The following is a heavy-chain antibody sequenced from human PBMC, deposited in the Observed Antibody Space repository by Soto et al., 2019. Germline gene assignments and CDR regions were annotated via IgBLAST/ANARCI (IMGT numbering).Heavy chain of an antibody. J-gene: IGHJ5*02. V-gene: IGHV1-3*01. Sequence: QVQLVQSGAEVKKPGASVKVSCKASGYTFTSYAMHWVRQAPGQRLEWMGWINAGNGNTKYSQKFQGRVTITRDTSASTAYMELSSLRSEYTAVYYCARDRKSLPQALYNWFDPWGQGTLVTVSS. CDR3: ARDRKSLPQALYNWFDP. D-gene: IGHD3-10*01. CDR1: GYTFTSYA. CDR2: INAGNGNT.